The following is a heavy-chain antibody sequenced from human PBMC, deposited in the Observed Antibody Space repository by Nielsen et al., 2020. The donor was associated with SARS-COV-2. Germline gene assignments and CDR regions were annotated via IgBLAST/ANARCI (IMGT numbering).Heavy chain of an antibody. CDR1: GFPFRTYG. CDR2: ISASGHST. V-gene: IGHV3-23*01. D-gene: IGHD5-12*01. CDR3: AKESQYSGYDLYYYSYYGMDV. J-gene: IGHJ6*01. Sequence: GESLKISCAPSGFPFRTYGMIWVRQAPGLGLEWVSAISASGHSTYYADSVRGRFTISRDGSDDTVHLQMDSLRVGDTAIYYCAKESQYSGYDLYYYSYYGMDVGGQGPRSPSPQ.